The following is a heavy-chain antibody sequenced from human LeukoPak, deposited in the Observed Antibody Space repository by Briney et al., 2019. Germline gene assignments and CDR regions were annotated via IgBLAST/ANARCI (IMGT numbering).Heavy chain of an antibody. CDR1: AGSVASYF. V-gene: IGHV4-59*02. J-gene: IGHJ4*02. Sequence: SETLSLTCTVSAGSVASYFWNWIRQPPGKGLEWIGYISYSGSTKYNPSLKGRVTITLDTSKKQYSLRLTSVTATDTAVYYCARDRARRGMRYWGQGTLVTVSS. D-gene: IGHD3-16*01. CDR2: ISYSGST. CDR3: ARDRARRGMRY.